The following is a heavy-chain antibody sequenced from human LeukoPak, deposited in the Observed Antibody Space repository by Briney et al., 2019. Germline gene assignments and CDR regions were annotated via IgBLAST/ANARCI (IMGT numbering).Heavy chain of an antibody. J-gene: IGHJ4*02. Sequence: SETLSLTCTVSGGSISSSSYYWSWIRQPPGKGLEWIGYIYYSGSTNYNPSLKSRVTISVDTSKNQFSLKLSSVTAADTAVYYCASQSIAARPIVYWGQGTLVTVSS. CDR2: IYYSGST. CDR1: GGSISSSSYY. D-gene: IGHD6-6*01. CDR3: ASQSIAARPIVY. V-gene: IGHV4-61*01.